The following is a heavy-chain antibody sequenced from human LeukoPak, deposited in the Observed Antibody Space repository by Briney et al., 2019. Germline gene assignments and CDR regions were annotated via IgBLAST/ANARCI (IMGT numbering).Heavy chain of an antibody. V-gene: IGHV1-8*03. CDR3: ARRGYSGYDDAFDI. CDR2: MNPNSGNT. CDR1: GYTFTSYG. D-gene: IGHD5-12*01. Sequence: ASVKVSCKASGYTFTSYGISWVRQAPGQGLEWMGWMNPNSGNTGYAQKFQGRVTITRNTSISTAYMELSSLRSEDTAVYYCARRGYSGYDDAFDIWGQGTMVTVSS. J-gene: IGHJ3*02.